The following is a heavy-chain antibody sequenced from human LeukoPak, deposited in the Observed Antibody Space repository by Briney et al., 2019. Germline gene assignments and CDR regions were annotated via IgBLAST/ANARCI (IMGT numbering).Heavy chain of an antibody. CDR3: AKAADGGVATVSFDY. CDR1: GFTFSSYA. D-gene: IGHD5-12*01. Sequence: GGSLRLSCAAAGFTFSSYAMSWVRQAPGKWLEWVSAISGSGGSTYYADSVKGRFTISRDNSKNTLYLQMNSLRAEDTAVYYCAKAADGGVATVSFDYWGQGTLVTVSS. CDR2: ISGSGGST. J-gene: IGHJ4*02. V-gene: IGHV3-23*01.